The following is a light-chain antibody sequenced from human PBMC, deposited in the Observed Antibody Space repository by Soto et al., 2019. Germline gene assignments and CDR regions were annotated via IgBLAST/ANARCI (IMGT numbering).Light chain of an antibody. CDR2: DAS. CDR1: QSVNIY. CDR3: QQRSNWRVT. Sequence: EIVLTQSPATLSLSPGERATLSCRASQSVNIYLAWYQQKPGQAPRLLIYDASNRATAIPARFSGSGSGTDVTLTISSLEPEDMAVYYCQQRSNWRVTFGGGTKVDIK. V-gene: IGKV3-11*01. J-gene: IGKJ4*01.